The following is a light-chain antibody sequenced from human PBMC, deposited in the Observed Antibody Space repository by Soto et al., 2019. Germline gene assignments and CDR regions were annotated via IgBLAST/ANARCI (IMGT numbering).Light chain of an antibody. V-gene: IGKV3-15*01. CDR1: QSVSSN. CDR3: QQYNNGIT. J-gene: IGKJ5*01. CDR2: GAS. Sequence: EIVMTQSPATLSVSPGESANLSCRASQSVSSNLAWYQQKPGQAPRLLIYGASTRATGIPARFSGSASGTDFTLTISRLQSEDFAVYYCQQYNNGITFDQATRLEIK.